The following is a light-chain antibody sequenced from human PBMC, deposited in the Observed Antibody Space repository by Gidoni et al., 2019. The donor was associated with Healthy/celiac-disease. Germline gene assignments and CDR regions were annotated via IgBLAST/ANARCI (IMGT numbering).Light chain of an antibody. CDR1: QSGSSN. CDR2: GAS. J-gene: IGKJ1*01. Sequence: ELVMTQSPATLSVSPGERATLSCRASQSGSSNLAWYQQKPGQAPRLLIYGASTRATGIPARCSGSGSGTEFTLTISSLQSEDFAVYYCQQYNNWPRTFGQGTKVEIK. CDR3: QQYNNWPRT. V-gene: IGKV3-15*01.